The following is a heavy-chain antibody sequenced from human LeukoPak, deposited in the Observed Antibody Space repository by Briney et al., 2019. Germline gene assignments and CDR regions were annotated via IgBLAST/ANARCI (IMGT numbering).Heavy chain of an antibody. J-gene: IGHJ6*04. V-gene: IGHV3-48*03. CDR1: GFTFSIYP. CDR3: AELGITMIGGV. CDR2: ISSSGSTI. Sequence: GGSLRLSCAASGFTFSIYPMHWVRQAPGKGLEWVSYISSSGSTIYYADSVKGRFTISRDNAKNSLYLQMNSLRAEDTAVYYCAELGITMIGGVWGKGTTVTISS. D-gene: IGHD3-10*02.